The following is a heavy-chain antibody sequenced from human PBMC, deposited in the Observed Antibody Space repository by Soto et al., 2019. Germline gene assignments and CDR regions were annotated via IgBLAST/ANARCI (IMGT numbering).Heavy chain of an antibody. CDR2: ISYDGSNK. V-gene: IGHV3-30*18. J-gene: IGHJ1*01. CDR3: AQSLVATGTGDFQH. CDR1: GFTFSSYG. D-gene: IGHD5-12*01. Sequence: QVQLVESGGGVVQPGRSLRLSCAASGFTFSSYGMHWVRQAPGKGLEWVAVISYDGSNKYYADSVKGRFTISRDNSKNTLYLQMDSLSAEDAAVYYCAQSLVATGTGDFQHWGQGTLFTVSP.